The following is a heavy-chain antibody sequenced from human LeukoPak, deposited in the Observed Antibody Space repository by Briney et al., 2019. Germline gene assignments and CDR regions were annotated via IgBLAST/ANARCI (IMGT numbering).Heavy chain of an antibody. J-gene: IGHJ4*02. CDR2: ISTSGGGYT. CDR1: GFTFSSYA. V-gene: IGHV3-23*01. CDR3: ANDYLRTTDY. D-gene: IGHD4-17*01. Sequence: GGSLRLSCAASGFTFSSYAMPWVRQAPGKGLEWVSAISTSGGGYTFYADSVKGRFTIPRDDSKNTVYLQMNSLRAGDTAIYYCANDYLRTTDYWGQGTLVTVSS.